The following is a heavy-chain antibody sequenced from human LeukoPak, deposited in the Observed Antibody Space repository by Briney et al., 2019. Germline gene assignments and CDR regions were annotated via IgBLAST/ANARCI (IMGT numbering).Heavy chain of an antibody. CDR2: ISGNGGTT. V-gene: IGHV3-23*01. D-gene: IGHD3-10*01. CDR3: ARGRTGAGRYYLDY. J-gene: IGHJ4*02. Sequence: GGSLRLSCTPSGFTFSTYAIIWVRQAPGKGLEWVSSISGNGGTTYYADSVKGRFIISRDTSKNTLHLQINSLRVEDTAKYYCARGRTGAGRYYLDYWGQGTLVTVSS. CDR1: GFTFSTYA.